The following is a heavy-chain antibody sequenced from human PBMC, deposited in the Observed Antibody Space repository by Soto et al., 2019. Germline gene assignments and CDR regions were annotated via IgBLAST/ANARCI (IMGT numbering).Heavy chain of an antibody. D-gene: IGHD2-21*02. CDR1: GFILTSYW. V-gene: IGHV3-7*03. Sequence: GGSLRLSCAASGFILTSYWMTWVRQAPGKGLEWVAIIKQDGSEKYYADSVKGRSTISRDSAKNLLNLQMNSLRAEDTAVYYCARDSTYCGDDCYTGWAFDYWGQGILVTVSS. CDR3: ARDSTYCGDDCYTGWAFDY. J-gene: IGHJ4*02. CDR2: IKQDGSEK.